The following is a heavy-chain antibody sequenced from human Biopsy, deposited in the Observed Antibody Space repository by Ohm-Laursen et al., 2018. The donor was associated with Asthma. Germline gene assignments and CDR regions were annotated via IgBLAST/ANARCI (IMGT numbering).Heavy chain of an antibody. V-gene: IGHV4-31*03. CDR3: ARAQDYYDSRGYYRGFDY. CDR1: YGSITSGGYY. J-gene: IGHJ4*02. CDR2: IYYSGST. D-gene: IGHD3-22*01. Sequence: TLSLTCTVSYGSITSGGYYWTWIRQHPGKGLEWIGFIYYSGSTYYNPPLKSRVSISIDTSKNQFSLKLSSVTAADTAAYYCARAQDYYDSRGYYRGFDYWGQGTLVTVSS.